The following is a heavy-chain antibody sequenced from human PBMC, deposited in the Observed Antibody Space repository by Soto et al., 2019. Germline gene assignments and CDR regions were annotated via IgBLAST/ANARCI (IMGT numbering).Heavy chain of an antibody. D-gene: IGHD3-10*01. Sequence: SVKVSCKASGGTFSSYAISWVRQAPGQGLEWMGGIIPIFGTANYAQKFQGRVTITADKSTSTAYMELSSLRSEDTAVYYCARDRPYGSGSYFDYWGQGTLVTV. CDR1: GGTFSSYA. V-gene: IGHV1-69*06. CDR2: IIPIFGTA. J-gene: IGHJ4*02. CDR3: ARDRPYGSGSYFDY.